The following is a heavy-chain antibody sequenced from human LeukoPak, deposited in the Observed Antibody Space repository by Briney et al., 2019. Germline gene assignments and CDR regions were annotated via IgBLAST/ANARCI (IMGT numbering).Heavy chain of an antibody. CDR1: GYTFIRYY. CDR2: INPNGCST. Sequence: GASVKVSRKSSGYTFIRYYMHWVRQPPGQGLEWMGIINPNGCSTSYAQKFQGRLTMTRDTSTSTVYMELNSMRSEGTAVYYCAREDYGDYGNWSDPWGQGTLVTVSS. CDR3: AREDYGDYGNWSDP. D-gene: IGHD4-17*01. J-gene: IGHJ5*02. V-gene: IGHV1-46*03.